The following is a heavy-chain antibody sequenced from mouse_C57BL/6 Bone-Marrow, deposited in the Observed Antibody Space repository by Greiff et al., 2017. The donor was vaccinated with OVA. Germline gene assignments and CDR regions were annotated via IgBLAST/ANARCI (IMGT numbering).Heavy chain of an antibody. CDR3: TRWPLLRPAMDY. D-gene: IGHD1-2*01. V-gene: IGHV5-9-1*02. CDR2: ISSGGDYI. J-gene: IGHJ4*01. CDR1: GFTFSSYA. Sequence: EVQRVESGEGLVKPGGSLKLSCAASGFTFSSYAMSWVRQTPEKRLEWVAYISSGGDYIYYADTVKGRFTISRDNARNTLYLQMSSLKSEDTAMYYCTRWPLLRPAMDYWGQGTSVTVSS.